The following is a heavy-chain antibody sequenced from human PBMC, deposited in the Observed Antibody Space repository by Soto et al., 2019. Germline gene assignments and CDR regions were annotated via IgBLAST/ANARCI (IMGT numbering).Heavy chain of an antibody. Sequence: QVQLQESGPGLVKPSETLSLTCTVSGGSVSSGSYYWSWIRQPPGKGLEWIGYIYYSGSTNYNPSLKSRVTISVGTAQNQFSLKLRSVTAWGTAGDYCARAHHYCGMDVWGQGTTVTVSS. CDR1: GGSVSSGSYY. J-gene: IGHJ6*02. V-gene: IGHV4-61*01. CDR3: ARAHHYCGMDV. CDR2: IYYSGST.